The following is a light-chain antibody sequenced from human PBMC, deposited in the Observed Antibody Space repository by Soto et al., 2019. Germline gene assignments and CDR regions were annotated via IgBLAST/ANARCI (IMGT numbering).Light chain of an antibody. CDR2: GAS. Sequence: EIVLTQSPGTLSLSPGERATLSCRAGQSVSSSYLAWYQQKPGQAPRLLIYGASSRATGIPDRFSGSGSGTDFTLTISRVEPEDFAVYYCQQYDSSSLPFGGGTKVEIK. J-gene: IGKJ4*01. CDR3: QQYDSSSLP. V-gene: IGKV3-20*01. CDR1: QSVSSSY.